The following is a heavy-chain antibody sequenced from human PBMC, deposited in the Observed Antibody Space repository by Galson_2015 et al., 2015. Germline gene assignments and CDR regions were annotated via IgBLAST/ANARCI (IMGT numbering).Heavy chain of an antibody. J-gene: IGHJ4*02. CDR3: VGRRSGVYD. Sequence: QSGAEVKKPGESLKISCKGFGDSFTTYWISWVRQMPGKGLEWMGRIDPSDSYTNYSPSFQGHVTISADKCISTALFQWNSMKATYTATYYCVGRRSGVYDWGQGTLVSVSA. D-gene: IGHD3-3*01. V-gene: IGHV5-10-1*01. CDR1: GDSFTTYW. CDR2: IDPSDSYT.